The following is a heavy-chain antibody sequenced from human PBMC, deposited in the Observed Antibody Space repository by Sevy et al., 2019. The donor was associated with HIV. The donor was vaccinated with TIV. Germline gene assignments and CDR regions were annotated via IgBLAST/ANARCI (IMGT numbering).Heavy chain of an antibody. V-gene: IGHV3-7*01. CDR2: INQDGNEK. CDR3: ATFSVGC. CDR1: GFTFSDSW. D-gene: IGHD3-3*01. Sequence: GGSLRLSCAASGFTFSDSWMHWVRQAPGKGLEWVANINQDGNEKYYVDSVKGRFTISRDNAKNSLYLQMNSLRDDDTAVYYCATFSVGCWGQGTLVTVSS. J-gene: IGHJ4*02.